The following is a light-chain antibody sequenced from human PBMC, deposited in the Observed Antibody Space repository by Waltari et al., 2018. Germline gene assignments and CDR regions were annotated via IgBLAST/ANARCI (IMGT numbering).Light chain of an antibody. CDR1: QRVRRA. V-gene: IGKV3-20*01. CDR2: DAS. Sequence: EIVLTQSPGTLSLSPGERATLSCRASQRVRRAFAWYQQKPGQAPRLLIYDASNRATGIPDRFSGSGSGTEFSLTSSRLEPEDFAVYYCQQYERFPAAFGHGTKVEIK. CDR3: QQYERFPAA. J-gene: IGKJ1*01.